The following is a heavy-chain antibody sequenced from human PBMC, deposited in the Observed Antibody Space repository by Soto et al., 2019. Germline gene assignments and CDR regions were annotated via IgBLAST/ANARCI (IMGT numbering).Heavy chain of an antibody. CDR2: INHTGGT. J-gene: IGHJ5*02. CDR3: ATRITVFGLLIPPFDP. Sequence: PSETLSLTCAVYGGSVNGYYWNWIRQPTGKGLEWIGEINHTGGTHYNPSLKSRVTMSVDTSKNQFSLRLSSVTAADTAIYYCATRITVFGLLIPPFDPWCQGTQVTVSS. D-gene: IGHD3-3*01. V-gene: IGHV4-34*01. CDR1: GGSVNGYY.